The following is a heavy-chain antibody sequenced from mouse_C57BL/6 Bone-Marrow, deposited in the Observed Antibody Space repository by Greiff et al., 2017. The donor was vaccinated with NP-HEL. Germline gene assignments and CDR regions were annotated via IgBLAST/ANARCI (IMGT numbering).Heavy chain of an antibody. V-gene: IGHV5-4*01. CDR3: ARGATMITTGYYYAMDY. Sequence: EVQRVESGGGLVKPGGSLKLSCAASGFTFSSYAMSWVRQTPEKRLEWVATISDGGSYTYYPDNVKGRFTISRDNAKNNLYLQMSHLKSEDTAMYYCARGATMITTGYYYAMDYWGQGTSVTVSS. CDR1: GFTFSSYA. D-gene: IGHD2-4*01. J-gene: IGHJ4*01. CDR2: ISDGGSYT.